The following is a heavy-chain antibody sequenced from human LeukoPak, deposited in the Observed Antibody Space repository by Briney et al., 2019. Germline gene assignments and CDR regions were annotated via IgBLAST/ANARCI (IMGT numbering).Heavy chain of an antibody. V-gene: IGHV4-59*12. Sequence: SETLSLTCNVSGGSISGYHWSWIRQPPGKGLEWLGYIYYSGSSNYNPSLKSRVTMSADTSKNQFSLKLSSVTAADTAVYYCASSEYCGGDCYFNWFDPWGQGTLVTVSS. J-gene: IGHJ5*02. CDR3: ASSEYCGGDCYFNWFDP. D-gene: IGHD2-21*01. CDR2: IYYSGSS. CDR1: GGSISGYH.